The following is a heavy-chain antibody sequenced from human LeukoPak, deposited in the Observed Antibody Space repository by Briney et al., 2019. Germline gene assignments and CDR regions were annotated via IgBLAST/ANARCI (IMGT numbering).Heavy chain of an antibody. CDR1: VFTFSNYW. D-gene: IGHD3-3*01. CDR3: VSGSLQSGYNFDY. CDR2: IKYDGSAT. Sequence: GGSLRLSCAASVFTFSNYWMHWIRQVPWKGLVWGSHIKYDGSATNYADSVKGRFTISRDNAKNTLYLQMNSLRAEDTAVYYCVSGSLQSGYNFDYWGQGALVTVSS. V-gene: IGHV3-74*01. J-gene: IGHJ4*02.